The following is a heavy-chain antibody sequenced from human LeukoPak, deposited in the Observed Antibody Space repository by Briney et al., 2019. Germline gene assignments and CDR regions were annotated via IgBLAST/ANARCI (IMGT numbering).Heavy chain of an antibody. D-gene: IGHD5-18*01. J-gene: IGHJ4*02. Sequence: GGSLRLSCAASGFTLRSYAMNWVRQSPVKGLEWVSGISGSGGNSFYADSVKGRFSTSRDNAKNTVYLHKNNLRAEDTAIYYCTKDTLRSGYPSQFDYWGQGTLVTVSS. CDR1: GFTLRSYA. CDR3: TKDTLRSGYPSQFDY. CDR2: ISGSGGNS. V-gene: IGHV3-23*01.